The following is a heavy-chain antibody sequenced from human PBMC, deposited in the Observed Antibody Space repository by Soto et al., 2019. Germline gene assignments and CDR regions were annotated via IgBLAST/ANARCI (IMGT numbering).Heavy chain of an antibody. Sequence: SETLSLTCAVYGGSFSGYYWTWIRQPPGTGLEWIGEINHSGSTNYNPSLKSRVTISVDTSKNQFSLKLSSVTAADTAVYYCAKHPSNFGFDPGGKGTLVTVSS. CDR1: GGSFSGYY. CDR2: INHSGST. V-gene: IGHV4-34*01. CDR3: AKHPSNFGFDP. D-gene: IGHD4-4*01. J-gene: IGHJ5*02.